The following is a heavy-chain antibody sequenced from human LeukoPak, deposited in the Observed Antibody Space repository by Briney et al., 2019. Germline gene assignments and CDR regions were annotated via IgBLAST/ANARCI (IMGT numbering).Heavy chain of an antibody. D-gene: IGHD5-12*01. Sequence: PGGSLRLSCAASGFSFSSFAITWVRQAPGKGLEWVSGIIDTGGATYYADSVKGRVTISRDNSKNTLYLQMNSLRAEDTAVYYCAKGSGYDTDFDYWGQGTLVSVSS. CDR1: GFSFSSFA. V-gene: IGHV3-23*01. CDR2: IIDTGGAT. J-gene: IGHJ4*02. CDR3: AKGSGYDTDFDY.